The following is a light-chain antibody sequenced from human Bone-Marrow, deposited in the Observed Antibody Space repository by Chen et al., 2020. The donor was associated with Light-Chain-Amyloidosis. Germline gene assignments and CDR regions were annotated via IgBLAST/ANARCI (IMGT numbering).Light chain of an antibody. Sequence: FMSTQPLHVSASPGKTVLIARTRSSGSIATNYVQWYQQRPCSSPTTVIYDDDRRPSGVPDRFSCSIDRSSNSASLTISGLKTEDEADYYCQSYQGSSQGVFGGGTKLTVL. V-gene: IGLV6-57*01. CDR1: SGSIATNY. CDR2: DDD. CDR3: QSYQGSSQGV. J-gene: IGLJ3*02.